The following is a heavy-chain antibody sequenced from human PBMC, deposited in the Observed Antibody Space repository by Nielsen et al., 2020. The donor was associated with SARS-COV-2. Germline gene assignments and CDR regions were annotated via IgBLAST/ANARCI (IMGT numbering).Heavy chain of an antibody. Sequence: SETLSLTCTVSGGSISSYYWSWIRQPPGKGLEWIGYIYYSGSTNYNPSLKSRVTISVDTSKNQFSLKLSSVTAADTAVYYCATTIGYGGNLYYYYGMDVWGQGTTVTVSS. CDR2: IYYSGST. CDR1: GGSISSYY. J-gene: IGHJ6*02. D-gene: IGHD4-23*01. V-gene: IGHV4-59*01. CDR3: ATTIGYGGNLYYYYGMDV.